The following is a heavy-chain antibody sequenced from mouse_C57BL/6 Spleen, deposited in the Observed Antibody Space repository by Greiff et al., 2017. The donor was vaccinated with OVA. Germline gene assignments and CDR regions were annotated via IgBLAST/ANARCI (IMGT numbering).Heavy chain of an antibody. V-gene: IGHV14-4*01. J-gene: IGHJ2*01. CDR2: IDPENGDT. Sequence: EVQLQQSGAELVRPGASVKLSCTASGFNIKDDYMHWVKQRPEQGLEWIGWIDPENGDTEYASKFQGKATITAETSSNTAYLQLSSLTSEDTAVYYCTRGYLDYWGQGTTLTVSS. CDR3: TRGYLDY. CDR1: GFNIKDDY.